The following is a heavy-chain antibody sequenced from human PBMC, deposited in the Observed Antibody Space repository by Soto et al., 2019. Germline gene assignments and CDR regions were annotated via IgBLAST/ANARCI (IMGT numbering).Heavy chain of an antibody. D-gene: IGHD7-27*01. CDR1: GFTVSRNY. V-gene: IGHV3-53*01. J-gene: IGHJ6*02. CDR3: ARDSRLGGYYYGMDV. CDR2: IYSGGST. Sequence: GGSLRLSCAASGFTVSRNYMSWVRQAPGKGLEWDSVIYSGGSTYYADSVKGRFTISRDNSKNTLYLQMNSLRAEDTAVYYCARDSRLGGYYYGMDVWGQGTTVTVSS.